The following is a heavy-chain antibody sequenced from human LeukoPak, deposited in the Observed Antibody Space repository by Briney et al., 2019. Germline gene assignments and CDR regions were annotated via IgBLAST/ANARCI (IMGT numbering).Heavy chain of an antibody. CDR3: ARAHYDFWSGPGSYYYYYMDV. D-gene: IGHD3-3*01. Sequence: SETLSLTCTVSGGSISSYYWSWIRQPPGKGLEWIGYIYYSGSTNYNPSLQSRVTISVDTSKTQFSLKLRSVTAADTAVYYCARAHYDFWSGPGSYYYYYMDVWGKGTTVTVSS. CDR2: IYYSGST. CDR1: GGSISSYY. J-gene: IGHJ6*03. V-gene: IGHV4-59*01.